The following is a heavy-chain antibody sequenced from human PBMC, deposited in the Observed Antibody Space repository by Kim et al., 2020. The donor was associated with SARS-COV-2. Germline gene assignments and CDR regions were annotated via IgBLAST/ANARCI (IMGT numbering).Heavy chain of an antibody. J-gene: IGHJ1*01. CDR1: GGSISGYY. V-gene: IGHV4-59*13. Sequence: SETLSLNCSVSGGSISGYYWNWIRQPPGKGLEWIGSVYSSESTDYNPSLKSRLTLSVDTSRNYFTLRLRSVTAADTAVYYCARSTSTYYDALKRWGQGTLVTVSS. CDR3: ARSTSTYYDALKR. CDR2: VYSSEST. D-gene: IGHD1-26*01.